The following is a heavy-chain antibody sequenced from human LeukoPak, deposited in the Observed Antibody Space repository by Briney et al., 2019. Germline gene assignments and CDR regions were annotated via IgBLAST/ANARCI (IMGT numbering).Heavy chain of an antibody. CDR1: GFTFTSSA. CDR2: IVVGSGNT. V-gene: IGHV1-58*02. CDR3: AAGSSGYYLDGY. D-gene: IGHD3-22*01. Sequence: SVKVSCKASGFTFTSSAMQWVRQARGQRLEWIGWIVVGSGNTNYAQKFRERVTITRDMSTSTAYMELSSLRSEDTAVYYCAAGSSGYYLDGYWGQGTLVTVSS. J-gene: IGHJ4*02.